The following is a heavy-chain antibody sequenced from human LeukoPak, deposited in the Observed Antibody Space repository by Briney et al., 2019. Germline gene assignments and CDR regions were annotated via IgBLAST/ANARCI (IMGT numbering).Heavy chain of an antibody. CDR1: GYTFTSYG. Sequence: GASVKVSCKASGYTFTSYGISWVRQAPGQGLEWMGWISAYNGNTNYAQKLQGRVTMTRNTSISTAYMELSSLRSEDTAVYYCAIFRGGPTITIFGDYYFDYWGQGTLVTVSS. J-gene: IGHJ4*02. CDR2: ISAYNGNT. V-gene: IGHV1-18*01. CDR3: AIFRGGPTITIFGDYYFDY. D-gene: IGHD3-3*01.